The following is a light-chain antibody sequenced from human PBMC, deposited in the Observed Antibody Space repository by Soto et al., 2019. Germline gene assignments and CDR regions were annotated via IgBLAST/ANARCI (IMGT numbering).Light chain of an antibody. J-gene: IGLJ1*01. V-gene: IGLV2-14*01. CDR2: EVS. CDR3: TSYTSRSTHV. CDR1: STDVGGYNY. Sequence: QSVLTQPASVSGSPVQSITISCTGTSTDVGGYNYVSWYQQHPGKAPKLMIYEVSNRPSGVSNRFSGSKSGNTASLTISGLQAEDESDYYCTSYTSRSTHVFGTGTKMNVL.